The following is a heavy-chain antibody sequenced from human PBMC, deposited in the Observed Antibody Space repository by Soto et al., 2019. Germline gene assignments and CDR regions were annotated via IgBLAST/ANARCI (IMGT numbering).Heavy chain of an antibody. CDR3: TTLRLYYGSGSYYSYYYYMDV. Sequence: GGSLRLSCAASGFTFSNAWMSWVRQAPGKGLEWVGRIKSKTDGGTTDYAAPVKGRFTISRDDSKNTLYLQMNSLKTEDTAVYYCTTLRLYYGSGSYYSYYYYMDVWGKGTTVTVSS. D-gene: IGHD3-10*01. V-gene: IGHV3-15*01. CDR2: IKSKTDGGTT. J-gene: IGHJ6*03. CDR1: GFTFSNAW.